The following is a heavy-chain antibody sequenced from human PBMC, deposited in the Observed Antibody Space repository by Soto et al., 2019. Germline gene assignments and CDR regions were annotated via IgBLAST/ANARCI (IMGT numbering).Heavy chain of an antibody. CDR3: ARTDCSSTSCYNYYYYGMDV. CDR1: GYSFTKYG. Sequence: ASVKVSCKTSGYSFTKYGLHWVRQAPGQRLEWMGWINPGNGYTKYSQKFQGRVTITRDTSATTAYMELSSLRSEDSAVFYCARTDCSSTSCYNYYYYGMDVWGQGTKVTVSS. D-gene: IGHD2-2*01. CDR2: INPGNGYT. V-gene: IGHV1-3*01. J-gene: IGHJ6*02.